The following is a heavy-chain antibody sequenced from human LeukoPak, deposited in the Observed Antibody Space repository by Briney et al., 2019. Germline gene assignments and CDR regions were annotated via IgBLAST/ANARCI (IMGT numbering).Heavy chain of an antibody. J-gene: IGHJ4*02. V-gene: IGHV1-18*01. Sequence: ASVKVSCKASGYTFMSYGISWVRQAPGQGLEWMGWISAYNGNTNYAQKLQGRLTMTTDTSTNTAYMELRSLRSDDTAMYYCARDLTYLGYCSSTSCYDQEYYFDYWGQGTLVTVSS. CDR3: ARDLTYLGYCSSTSCYDQEYYFDY. CDR1: GYTFMSYG. CDR2: ISAYNGNT. D-gene: IGHD2-2*01.